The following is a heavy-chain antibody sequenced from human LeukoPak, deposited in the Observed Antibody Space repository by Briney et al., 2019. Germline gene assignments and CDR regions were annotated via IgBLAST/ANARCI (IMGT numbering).Heavy chain of an antibody. J-gene: IGHJ5*02. CDR1: GYTLTELS. Sequence: ASVKVSCKVSGYTLTELSMHWVRQAPGKGLEWMGGFDPEDGETIYAQKFQGRVTMTEDTSTDTAYMELSSLRSEDTAVDYCATVQYYGEFKGSWFDPWGQGTLVTVSS. CDR2: FDPEDGET. D-gene: IGHD4-17*01. CDR3: ATVQYYGEFKGSWFDP. V-gene: IGHV1-24*01.